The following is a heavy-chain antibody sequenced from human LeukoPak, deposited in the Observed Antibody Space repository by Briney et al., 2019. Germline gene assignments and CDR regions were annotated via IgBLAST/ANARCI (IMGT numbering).Heavy chain of an antibody. D-gene: IGHD3-10*01. V-gene: IGHV4-34*01. Sequence: SETLSLTCAVYGGSFSGYYWSWIRQPPGKGLEWIGEINHSGSTNFNPSLKSRVTISVDTSKNQFSLKLSSVTAADTAVYYCARDQYYYGSGSYGLDYWGQGTLVTVSS. CDR3: ARDQYYYGSGSYGLDY. J-gene: IGHJ4*02. CDR2: INHSGST. CDR1: GGSFSGYY.